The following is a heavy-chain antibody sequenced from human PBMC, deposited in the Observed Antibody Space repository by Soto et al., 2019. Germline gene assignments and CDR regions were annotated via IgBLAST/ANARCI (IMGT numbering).Heavy chain of an antibody. CDR2: IYYSGST. V-gene: IGHV4-59*01. D-gene: IGHD3-22*01. Sequence: SETLSLTCTVSGGSISSYYWSWTRQPPGKGLEWIGYIYYSGSTNYNPSLKSRVTISVDTSKNQFSLKLSSVTAADTAVYYCARVTSDYYDSSGYYYLDYWGQGTLVTVSS. CDR1: GGSISSYY. J-gene: IGHJ4*02. CDR3: ARVTSDYYDSSGYYYLDY.